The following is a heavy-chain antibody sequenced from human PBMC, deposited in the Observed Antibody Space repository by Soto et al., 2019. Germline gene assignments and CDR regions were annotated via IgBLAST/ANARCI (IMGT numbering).Heavy chain of an antibody. CDR1: GFTFSSYG. Sequence: PGGSLRLPCAASGFTFSSYGMHWVRQAPGKGLEWVAVISYDGSNKYYADSVKGRFTISRDNSKNTLYLQMNSLRAEDTAVYYCAKGSPQWLYGMDVWGQGTTVTVSS. D-gene: IGHD6-19*01. V-gene: IGHV3-30*18. CDR3: AKGSPQWLYGMDV. CDR2: ISYDGSNK. J-gene: IGHJ6*02.